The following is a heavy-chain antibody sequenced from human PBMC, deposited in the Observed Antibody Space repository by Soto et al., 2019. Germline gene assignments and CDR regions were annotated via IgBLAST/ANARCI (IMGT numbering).Heavy chain of an antibody. V-gene: IGHV3-30-3*01. CDR3: ARDYRFSYYYYGMDV. D-gene: IGHD3-16*02. J-gene: IGHJ6*02. CDR1: GFTFSSYA. Sequence: GGSLRLSCAASGFTFSSYAMHWVRQAPGKGLEWVAVISYDGSNKYYADSVKGRFTISRDNSKNTLYLQMNSLRAEDAAVYYCARDYRFSYYYYGMDVWGQGTTVTVS. CDR2: ISYDGSNK.